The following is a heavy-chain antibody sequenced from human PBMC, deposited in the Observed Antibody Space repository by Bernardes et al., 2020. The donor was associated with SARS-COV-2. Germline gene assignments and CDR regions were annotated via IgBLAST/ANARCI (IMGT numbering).Heavy chain of an antibody. CDR2: IYYTGST. V-gene: IGHV4-59*01. Sequence: SETLSLTRNVSGGSISSYYWSWIRQPPGKKLEWIGYIYYTGSTSYNPSLKSRVTISVDTSKNRFSLQLTSVTAADTAVYYCARKAYFGSGTYYSFLDNWGQGTLVTVSS. CDR1: GGSISSYY. J-gene: IGHJ4*02. D-gene: IGHD3-10*01. CDR3: ARKAYFGSGTYYSFLDN.